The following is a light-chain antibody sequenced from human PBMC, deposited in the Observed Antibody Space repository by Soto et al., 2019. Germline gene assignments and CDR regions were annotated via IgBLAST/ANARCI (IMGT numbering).Light chain of an antibody. V-gene: IGLV2-14*01. CDR3: SSYTSSSFYV. Sequence: QSALTQPASVSGSPGQSITISCTGTSSDVGGYNYVSWYQQHPGKAPKLMIYDVSNRPSGVSNRFSGSKSGNTASLTISGLQDEDAADSYCSSYTSSSFYVFGTGTKLTVL. J-gene: IGLJ1*01. CDR1: SSDVGGYNY. CDR2: DVS.